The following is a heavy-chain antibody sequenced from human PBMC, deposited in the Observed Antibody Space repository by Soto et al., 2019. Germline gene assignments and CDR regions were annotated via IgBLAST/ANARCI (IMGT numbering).Heavy chain of an antibody. Sequence: VRLVESGGVLVQPGGSLRLSCAASGFTFSTYNMNWVRQAPGKGLEWLSYISSSSSTIYYTDSVKGRFTISRDNTNNSLNLQMDSLRAEDTAVYYCPRVDRRDGDSYYYYYGMDVRGPGTTVTVSS. V-gene: IGHV3-48*01. CDR2: ISSSSSTI. CDR3: PRVDRRDGDSYYYYYGMDV. J-gene: IGHJ6*02. D-gene: IGHD2-21*02. CDR1: GFTFSTYN.